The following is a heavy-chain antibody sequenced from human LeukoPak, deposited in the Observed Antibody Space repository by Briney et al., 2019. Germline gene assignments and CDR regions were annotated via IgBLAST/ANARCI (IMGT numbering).Heavy chain of an antibody. Sequence: PGGSLRLSCAASGFTFSSYGLHWVRQAPGKGLEWVAVISYDGSNKYYADSVKGRFTISRDNSKNTLYLQMNSLRAEDTAVYYCARFDSDYDSYFDYWGQGTLVTVSS. V-gene: IGHV3-30*03. CDR2: ISYDGSNK. CDR1: GFTFSSYG. J-gene: IGHJ4*02. D-gene: IGHD5-12*01. CDR3: ARFDSDYDSYFDY.